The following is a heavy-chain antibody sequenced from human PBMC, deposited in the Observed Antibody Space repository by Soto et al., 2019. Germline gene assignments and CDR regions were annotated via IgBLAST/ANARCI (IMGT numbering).Heavy chain of an antibody. CDR2: IYYSGST. V-gene: IGHV4-39*01. D-gene: IGHD3-3*01. CDR3: ARNDGKIFQGAKDY. CDR1: GGSISSSSYY. J-gene: IGHJ4*02. Sequence: SETLSLTCTVSGGSISSSSYYWGWIRQPPGKGLEWIGSIYYSGSTYYNPSLKSRVTMSVDTSKNQFSLKLSSVTAADTAVYYCARNDGKIFQGAKDYWGQGTLVTVSS.